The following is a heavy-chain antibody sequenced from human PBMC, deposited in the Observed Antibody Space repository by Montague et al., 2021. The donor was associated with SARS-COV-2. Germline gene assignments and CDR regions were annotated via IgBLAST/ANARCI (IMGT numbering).Heavy chain of an antibody. CDR3: ARGRDSHYGDYVADY. D-gene: IGHD4-17*01. CDR1: GGSISSSSYY. J-gene: IGHJ4*02. V-gene: IGHV4-39*07. CDR2: IYYSGST. Sequence: SETLSLTCTVSGGSISSSSYYWGWIRQPPGKGLEWFGNIYYSGSTYYNPSLKSRVTISVDTSKNQFSLKLSSVTAADTAVYYCARGRDSHYGDYVADYWGQGTLVTVSS.